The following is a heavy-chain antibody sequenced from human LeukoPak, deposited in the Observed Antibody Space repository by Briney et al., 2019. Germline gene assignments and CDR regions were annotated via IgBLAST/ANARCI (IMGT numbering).Heavy chain of an antibody. CDR1: GYTFITYG. J-gene: IGHJ6*03. V-gene: IGHV1-18*01. CDR2: ISGYNGNT. Sequence: ASVKVSCKASGYTFITYGISWVRQAPGQGLEWMGWISGYNGNTNYEQKVQGRVTMTTDTATSTAYMELRSLRSDDTAVYYCARDVLWFGEGPDYYYYIDVWGKGTTVTVSS. CDR3: ARDVLWFGEGPDYYYYIDV. D-gene: IGHD3-10*01.